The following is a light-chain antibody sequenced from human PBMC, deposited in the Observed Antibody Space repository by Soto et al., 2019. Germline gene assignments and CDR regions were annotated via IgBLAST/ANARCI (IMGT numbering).Light chain of an antibody. CDR3: QQYGAFPLT. V-gene: IGKV3-20*01. CDR2: AAS. Sequence: EIVLTQSPGTLSLSPGERATLSCRASQSLSTYSLAWYQQKPGQTPRLLIYAASTRDTDIPDRFNGSGSGTNFPLTNSRLEPEDFATYYCQQYGAFPLTFGPGNKVDVK. J-gene: IGKJ3*01. CDR1: QSLSTYS.